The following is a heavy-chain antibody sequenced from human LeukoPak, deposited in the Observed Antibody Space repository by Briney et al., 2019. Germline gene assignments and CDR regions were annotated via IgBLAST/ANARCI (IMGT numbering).Heavy chain of an antibody. V-gene: IGHV1-2*02. CDR2: INPDTGGT. D-gene: IGHD2-2*01. Sequence: ASVKVSCTASGYTFTGYYLHWVRQAPGQGLEWMGWINPDTGGTNYAQKFQGRVTMTRDTSISTAYMELSWLRSDDTAVYYCANKPSSTSRFDPWGQGTLVTVSS. CDR1: GYTFTGYY. CDR3: ANKPSSTSRFDP. J-gene: IGHJ5*02.